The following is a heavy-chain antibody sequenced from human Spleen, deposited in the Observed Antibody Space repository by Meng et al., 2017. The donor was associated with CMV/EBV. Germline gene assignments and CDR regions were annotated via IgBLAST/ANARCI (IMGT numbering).Heavy chain of an antibody. D-gene: IGHD2-8*01. CDR3: ARAGVSFGYYYYGMDV. CDR2: ISYDGSNK. Sequence: GESLKISCAASGFTFSSCAMHWVRQAPGKGLEWVAVISYDGSNKYYADSVKGRFTISRDNSKNTLYLQMNSLRAEDTAVYYCARAGVSFGYYYYGMDVWGQGTTVTVSS. V-gene: IGHV3-30*04. J-gene: IGHJ6*02. CDR1: GFTFSSCA.